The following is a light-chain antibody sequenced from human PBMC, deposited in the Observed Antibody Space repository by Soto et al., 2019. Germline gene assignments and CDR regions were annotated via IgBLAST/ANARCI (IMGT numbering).Light chain of an antibody. CDR1: QSVSSAY. CDR2: AAS. Sequence: DIVLTQSPGTLSLSPGERATLSCRASQSVSSAYLAWYQHKPGQPPTLLIYAASSRVTGIPDRFSGSGSGTDFTLTISRLEPEDFAVYYCQQYGSSSTWTFGQVTKVEIK. J-gene: IGKJ1*01. V-gene: IGKV3-20*01. CDR3: QQYGSSSTWT.